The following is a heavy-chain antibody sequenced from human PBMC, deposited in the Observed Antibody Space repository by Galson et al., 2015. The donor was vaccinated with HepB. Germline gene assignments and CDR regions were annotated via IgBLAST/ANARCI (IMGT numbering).Heavy chain of an antibody. CDR1: GDTFTSYG. V-gene: IGHV1-18*01. Sequence: SVKVSCKASGDTFTSYGVTWVRQAPGQGLEWMGWVSAYNGNTNNAQNLQGRVSVTIDTSTSTAYMELRGLRSDDTAMYYCARDGQLAYWGQGTLVTVSS. D-gene: IGHD6-13*01. CDR3: ARDGQLAY. CDR2: VSAYNGNT. J-gene: IGHJ4*02.